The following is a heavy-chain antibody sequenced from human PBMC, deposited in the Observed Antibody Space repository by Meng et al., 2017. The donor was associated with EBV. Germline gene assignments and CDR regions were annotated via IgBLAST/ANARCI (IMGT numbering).Heavy chain of an antibody. D-gene: IGHD3-9*01. CDR2: IYYSGST. CDR1: GGSISSSSNY. Sequence: QLQESGPGLVKPSETLALTGTVSGGSISSSSNYWGWIRQPPGKGLGWIGSIYYSGSTYYNPSLKSRVTISVDTSKNQFSLKLSSVTAADTAVYYCARAYGDDILTGYYHIDYWGQGTLVTVSS. CDR3: ARAYGDDILTGYYHIDY. V-gene: IGHV4-39*07. J-gene: IGHJ4*02.